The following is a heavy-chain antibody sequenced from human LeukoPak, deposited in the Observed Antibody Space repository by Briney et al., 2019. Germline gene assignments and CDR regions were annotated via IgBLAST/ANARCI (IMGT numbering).Heavy chain of an antibody. D-gene: IGHD6-19*01. CDR1: GYTFTSYG. CDR2: ISAYNGNT. V-gene: IGHV1-18*01. Sequence: ASVKVSCKASGYTFTSYGISWVRQAPGQGLEWMGWISAYNGNTNYAQKLQGRVTMTTDTSTSTAYMELRSLRSDDTAVYYCARVQQWLVPRYYFDYWGQGTLDTVSS. J-gene: IGHJ4*02. CDR3: ARVQQWLVPRYYFDY.